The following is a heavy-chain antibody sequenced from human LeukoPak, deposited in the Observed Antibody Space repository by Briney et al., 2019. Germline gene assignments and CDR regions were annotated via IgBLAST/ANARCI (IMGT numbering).Heavy chain of an antibody. Sequence: SETLSLTCTVSGGSVRSYYWSWIRQPPGKGLEWIGYIYYSGSTNYNPSLKSRVTISVDTSKNQFSLKLSSVTAADTAVYYCARVYYSSSYDYWYFDLWGRGTLVTVSS. CDR1: GGSVRSYY. CDR2: IYYSGST. V-gene: IGHV4-59*02. CDR3: ARVYYSSSYDYWYFDL. D-gene: IGHD6-13*01. J-gene: IGHJ2*01.